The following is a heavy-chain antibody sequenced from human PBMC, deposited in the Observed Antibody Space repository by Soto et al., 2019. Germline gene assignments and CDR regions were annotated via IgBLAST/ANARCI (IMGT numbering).Heavy chain of an antibody. CDR2: INAGNGNT. CDR1: GYTFTSYA. J-gene: IGHJ4*02. CDR3: ARVLDVDIVATPDY. Sequence: ASVKVSCKASGYTFTSYAMHWVRQAPGQRLEWMGWINAGNGNTKYSQKFQGRVTITRDTSASTAYMELRSLRSDDTAVYYCARVLDVDIVATPDYWGQGTLVTVSS. D-gene: IGHD5-12*01. V-gene: IGHV1-3*01.